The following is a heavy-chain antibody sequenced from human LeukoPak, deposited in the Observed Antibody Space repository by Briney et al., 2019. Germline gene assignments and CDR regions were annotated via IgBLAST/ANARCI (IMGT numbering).Heavy chain of an antibody. J-gene: IGHJ6*03. CDR3: ARGLTSSGILYYYYYYYMDV. CDR1: GYTFTSYD. D-gene: IGHD6-19*01. Sequence: ASVKVSCKASGYTFTSYDINWVRQATGQGLEWMGWMNTNSGNTGYAQKFQGRVTITRNTSISTAYMELSSLRSEDTAGYYCARGLTSSGILYYYYYYYMDVWGKGTTVTVSS. V-gene: IGHV1-8*03. CDR2: MNTNSGNT.